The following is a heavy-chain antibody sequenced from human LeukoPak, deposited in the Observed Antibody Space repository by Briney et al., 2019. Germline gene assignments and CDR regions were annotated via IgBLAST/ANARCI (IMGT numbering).Heavy chain of an antibody. CDR2: IIPILGIA. J-gene: IGHJ6*03. Sequence: SVKVSCKAPGGTFSSYAISWVRQAPGQGLEWMGRIIPILGIANYAQKFQGRVTITADKSTSTAYMELSSLRSDDTAVYYCAREYCSSTSCYISPYYYMDVWGKGTTVTVSS. V-gene: IGHV1-69*04. CDR3: AREYCSSTSCYISPYYYMDV. CDR1: GGTFSSYA. D-gene: IGHD2-2*02.